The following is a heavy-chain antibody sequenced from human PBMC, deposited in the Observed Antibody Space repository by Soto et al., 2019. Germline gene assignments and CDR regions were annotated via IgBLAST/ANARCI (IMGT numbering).Heavy chain of an antibody. CDR1: GFTFSSYA. CDR2: ISSNGGST. J-gene: IGHJ4*02. V-gene: IGHV3-64*04. Sequence: PGGSLRLSCSASGFTFSSYATHWVRQAPGKGLEYVSAISSNGGSTYYADSVKGRFTISRDNSKNTLYLQMNSLRAEDTAVYYCAKDTRWVYDFWSGYYFDYWGQGTLVTVSS. CDR3: AKDTRWVYDFWSGYYFDY. D-gene: IGHD3-3*01.